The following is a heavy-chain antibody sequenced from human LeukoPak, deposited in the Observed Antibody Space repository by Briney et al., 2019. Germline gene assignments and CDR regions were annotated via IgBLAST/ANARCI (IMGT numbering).Heavy chain of an antibody. Sequence: MPSETLSLTCTVSGGSISSYYWSWIRQPAGKGLEWIGRIYTSGSTNYNPSLKSRVTMSVDTSKNQFSLKLSSVTAADTAVYYCASGVWHSSSWYGTNYWGQGTLVTVSS. V-gene: IGHV4-4*07. D-gene: IGHD6-13*01. J-gene: IGHJ4*02. CDR1: GGSISSYY. CDR2: IYTSGST. CDR3: ASGVWHSSSWYGTNY.